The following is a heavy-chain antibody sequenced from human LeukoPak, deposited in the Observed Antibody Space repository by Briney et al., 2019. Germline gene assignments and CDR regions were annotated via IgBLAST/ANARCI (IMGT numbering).Heavy chain of an antibody. CDR3: ARGPHPSFTDRYYYYYMDV. D-gene: IGHD3-22*01. J-gene: IGHJ6*03. CDR2: IIPIFGTA. Sequence: ASVKVSCKASGGTFSSYAISWVRQAPGQGLEWMGRIIPIFGTANYAQKFQGRVTITTDESTSTAYMELSSLRSEDTAVYYCARGPHPSFTDRYYYYYMDVWGKGTTVTVSS. V-gene: IGHV1-69*05. CDR1: GGTFSSYA.